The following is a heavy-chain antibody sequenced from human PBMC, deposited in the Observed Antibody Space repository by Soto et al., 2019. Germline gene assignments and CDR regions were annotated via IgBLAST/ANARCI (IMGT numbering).Heavy chain of an antibody. D-gene: IGHD2-15*01. J-gene: IGHJ4*02. V-gene: IGHV3-23*01. CDR1: GFTFSSYA. Sequence: GGSLRLSCAASGFTFSSYAMSWVRQAPGKGLEWVSAISGSGGSTYYADSVKGRFTISRDNSKNTLYLQMNSLRAEDTAVYYCAKDRGVVVVAATQYYFDYWGQGTLVTVSS. CDR2: ISGSGGST. CDR3: AKDRGVVVVAATQYYFDY.